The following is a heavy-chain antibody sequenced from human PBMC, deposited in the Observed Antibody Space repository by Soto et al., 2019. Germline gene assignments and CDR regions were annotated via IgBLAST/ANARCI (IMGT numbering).Heavy chain of an antibody. V-gene: IGHV1-3*01. Sequence: ASVKVSCKASGYTFTSYAMHWVRQAPGQRLEWMGWINAGNGNTKYSQKFQGRVTITRDTSASTAYMELSSLRSEDTSVYYCARVQYPNYCSGGSCYGWFYPWVQGTLVSFPS. CDR3: ARVQYPNYCSGGSCYGWFYP. CDR1: GYTFTSYA. D-gene: IGHD2-15*01. CDR2: INAGNGNT. J-gene: IGHJ5*02.